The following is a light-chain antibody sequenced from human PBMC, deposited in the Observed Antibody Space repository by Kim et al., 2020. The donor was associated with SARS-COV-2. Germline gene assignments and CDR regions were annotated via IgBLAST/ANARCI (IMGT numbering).Light chain of an antibody. V-gene: IGKV3-20*01. CDR3: QQYGSSPFT. CDR1: ESINSDF. J-gene: IGKJ3*01. CDR2: DAS. Sequence: DIVLTQSPGTLSLSPGERATLSCRATESINSDFLAWYQQTPGQAPRLLIYDASSRATGIPDRFSGSGSGTDFTLTISRLETEDFAVYCCQQYGSSPFTFGPGTKVDIK.